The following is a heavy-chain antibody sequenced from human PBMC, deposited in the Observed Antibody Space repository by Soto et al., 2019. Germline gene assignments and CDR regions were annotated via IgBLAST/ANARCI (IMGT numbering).Heavy chain of an antibody. CDR3: VRYDRINMKPYSPEGFHI. CDR2: VYYGGAIFYSGNI. CDR1: GDSISSSNSH. V-gene: IGHV4-39*01. D-gene: IGHD3-3*02. Sequence: SETLSLTCTVSGDSISSSNSHWGWTRQPPGKRLEYIGSVYYGGAIFYSGNIYYNPSLKSRVTISVDTSKNQFSLRLSSVTAADTGVYYCVRYDRINMKPYSPEGFHIWGQGTMVTVSS. J-gene: IGHJ3*02.